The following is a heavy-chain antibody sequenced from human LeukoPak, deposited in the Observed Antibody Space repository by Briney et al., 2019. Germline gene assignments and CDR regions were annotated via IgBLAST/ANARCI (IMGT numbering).Heavy chain of an antibody. J-gene: IGHJ2*01. V-gene: IGHV3-23*01. CDR3: AKDQPSSL. CDR2: ISGSGAAT. CDR1: GFTFSSYA. D-gene: IGHD1-14*01. Sequence: AGGSLRLSCAASGFTFSSYAMTWVRQAPGKGLEWVSRISGSGAATYYADSVKGRFTISRDNSKNTLYLQMNSLRAEDTAVYYCAKDQPSSLWGRGTLVTVSS.